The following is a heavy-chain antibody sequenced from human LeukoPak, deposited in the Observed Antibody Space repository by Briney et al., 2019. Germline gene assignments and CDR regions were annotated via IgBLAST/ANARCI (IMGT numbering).Heavy chain of an antibody. V-gene: IGHV3-66*01. CDR2: IYSGGST. J-gene: IGHJ4*02. D-gene: IGHD4-11*01. CDR3: TRSVTTVATYLDC. Sequence: GGSLRLSCAASGFTVSSNYMSWVRQAPGKGLEWVSVIYSGGSTYYADSVKGRFTISRDNSKNTLYLQMNSLRAEDTAVYYCTRSVTTVATYLDCWGQGTLVTVSS. CDR1: GFTVSSNY.